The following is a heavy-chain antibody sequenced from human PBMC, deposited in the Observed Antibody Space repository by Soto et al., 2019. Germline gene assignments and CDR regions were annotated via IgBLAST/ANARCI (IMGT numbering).Heavy chain of an antibody. CDR1: GFTFSSYA. CDR2: ISGSGGST. J-gene: IGHJ1*01. D-gene: IGHD6-19*01. CDR3: AKNPAVAGTSVYFQH. Sequence: PGGSLTLSCAASGFTFSSYAMSWVRQAPGKGLEWVSAISGSGGSTYYADSVKGRFTISRDNSKNTLYLQMNSLRAEDTAVYYCAKNPAVAGTSVYFQHWGQGTLVTVSS. V-gene: IGHV3-23*01.